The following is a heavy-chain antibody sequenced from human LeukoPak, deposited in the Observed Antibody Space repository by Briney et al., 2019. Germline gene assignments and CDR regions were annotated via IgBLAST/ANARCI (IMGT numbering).Heavy chain of an antibody. D-gene: IGHD6-13*01. V-gene: IGHV1-3*01. CDR3: ARDARRGYSSSWYYFDY. J-gene: IGHJ4*02. CDR1: GYTFTSYA. Sequence: ASVKVSCKASGYTFTSYAMHWVRQAPGQRLEWMGWINAGNGNTKYSQKFQGRVTITRDTSASTAYMELSGLRSEDTAVYYCARDARRGYSSSWYYFDYWGQGTLVTVSS. CDR2: INAGNGNT.